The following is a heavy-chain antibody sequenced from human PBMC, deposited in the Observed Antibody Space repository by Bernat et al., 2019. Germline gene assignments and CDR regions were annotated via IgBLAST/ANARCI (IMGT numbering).Heavy chain of an antibody. Sequence: EVQLVESGGGLIQPGGSLRLSCAASGFTVSSNYMSWVRQAPGKGLEWVSVIYSGGSTYYADSVKGTFTISRDNSKNTLYIQMNSLRAEDTAVYYCARDSHRGLGAFDIWGQGTMVTVSS. J-gene: IGHJ3*02. D-gene: IGHD3-16*01. V-gene: IGHV3-53*01. CDR1: GFTVSSNY. CDR2: IYSGGST. CDR3: ARDSHRGLGAFDI.